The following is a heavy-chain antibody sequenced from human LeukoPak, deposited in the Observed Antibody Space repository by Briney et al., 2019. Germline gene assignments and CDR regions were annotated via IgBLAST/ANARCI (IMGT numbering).Heavy chain of an antibody. CDR1: GGSVSSGSYY. CDR2: IYYSGST. Sequence: PSETLSLTCTVSGGSVSSGSYYWSWLRQPPGKGLEWIGYIYYSGSTNYNPSLKSRVTISVDTSKNQFSLKLSSVTAADTAVYYCARDRFKYSSSWYESGYYYGMDVWGQGTTVTVSS. CDR3: ARDRFKYSSSWYESGYYYGMDV. D-gene: IGHD6-13*01. J-gene: IGHJ6*02. V-gene: IGHV4-61*01.